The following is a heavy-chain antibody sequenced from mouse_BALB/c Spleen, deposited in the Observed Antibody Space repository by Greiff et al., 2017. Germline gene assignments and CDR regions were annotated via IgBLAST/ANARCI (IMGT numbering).Heavy chain of an antibody. D-gene: IGHD1-1*01. CDR3: ARSYYYGSSYWFAY. CDR1: GFTFSSYG. J-gene: IGHJ3*01. CDR2: INSNGGST. V-gene: IGHV5-6-3*01. Sequence: EVKLVESGGGLVQPGGSLILSCAASGFTFSSYGMSWVRQTPDKRLELVATINSNGGSTYYPDSVKGRFTISRDNAKNTLYLQMSSLKSEDTAMYYCARSYYYGSSYWFAYWGQGTLVTVSA.